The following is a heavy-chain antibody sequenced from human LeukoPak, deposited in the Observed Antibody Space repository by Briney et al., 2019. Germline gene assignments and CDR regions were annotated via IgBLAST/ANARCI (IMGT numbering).Heavy chain of an antibody. D-gene: IGHD2-15*01. CDR3: ARETWYAFDL. CDR2: VTIDPSHT. V-gene: IGHV3-11*06. Sequence: GGSLRLSCAASGFSFSSYHMRWTRQAPGKGLEWVSSVTIDPSHTNYADSVKGRFTLSRDNAKNSLYLQMNSLRAEDTAVYYCARETWYAFDLWGQGAMVTVSS. CDR1: GFSFSSYH. J-gene: IGHJ3*01.